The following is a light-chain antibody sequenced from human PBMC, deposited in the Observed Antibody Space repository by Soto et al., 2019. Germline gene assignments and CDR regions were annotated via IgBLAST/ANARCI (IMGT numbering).Light chain of an antibody. CDR1: QTISSAY. J-gene: IGKJ4*01. V-gene: IGKV3-20*01. Sequence: EIVLTQSPGTLSLSPGKRATLSCRASQTISSAYLAWYQQRPGQAPRLLIYGASIRATGIPDRFSGSGSGTDFTLTISRLEPEDFAVYYCQQYGSSPLTFGGGTKVDIK. CDR2: GAS. CDR3: QQYGSSPLT.